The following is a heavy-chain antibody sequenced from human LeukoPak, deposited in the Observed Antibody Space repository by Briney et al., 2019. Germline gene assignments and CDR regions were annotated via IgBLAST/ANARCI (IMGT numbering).Heavy chain of an antibody. CDR2: IYYSGST. Sequence: SETLPLTCTVSGGSISSYYWSWIRQPPGKGLEWIGYIYYSGSTNYNPSLKSRVTISVDTSKNQFSLKLSSVTAADTAVYYCARGGMATFYWGQGTLVTVSS. CDR1: GGSISSYY. CDR3: ARGGMATFY. J-gene: IGHJ4*02. V-gene: IGHV4-59*01. D-gene: IGHD5-24*01.